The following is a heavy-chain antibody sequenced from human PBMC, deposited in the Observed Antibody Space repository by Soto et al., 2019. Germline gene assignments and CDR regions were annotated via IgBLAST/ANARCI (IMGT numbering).Heavy chain of an antibody. V-gene: IGHV3-23*01. Sequence: GGSLRLSCAASGFTFSTYGIHWVRQTPGKGPEWVSRISDDGARTDYADSVKGRFTISRDNAKNSLYLQMNSLRAEDTAVYYCAKESSGSYKYGMDVWGQGTTVTVSS. CDR3: AKESSGSYKYGMDV. CDR1: GFTFSTYG. CDR2: ISDDGART. J-gene: IGHJ6*02. D-gene: IGHD1-26*01.